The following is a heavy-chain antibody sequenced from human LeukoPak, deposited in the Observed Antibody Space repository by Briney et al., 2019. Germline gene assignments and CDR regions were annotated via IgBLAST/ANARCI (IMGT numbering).Heavy chain of an antibody. Sequence: GGSLRLSCTASGFTFGNYWMHWVRQAPGKGLVWVSSINTDGSATSFGDSVKGRFTISRHSAQNTVYLQMNSLTVEDTGVYYCTGDALLEYCTGNDCYHTDFWGQGILVTVSS. CDR3: TGDALLEYCTGNDCYHTDF. D-gene: IGHD2-8*02. J-gene: IGHJ4*02. CDR1: GFTFGNYW. CDR2: INTDGSAT. V-gene: IGHV3-74*01.